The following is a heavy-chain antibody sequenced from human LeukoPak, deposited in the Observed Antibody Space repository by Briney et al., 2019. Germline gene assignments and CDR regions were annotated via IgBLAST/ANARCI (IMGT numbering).Heavy chain of an antibody. CDR1: GFTFSSYS. D-gene: IGHD4-17*01. CDR3: ARVYYGDYKGYFDY. CDR2: ISSSSSYI. Sequence: GGSLRLSCAASGFTFSSYSMNWVRQAPGKGLEWVSSISSSSSYIYYADSVKGRFTISRDNAKNPLYLQMNSLRAEDTAVYYCARVYYGDYKGYFDYWGQGTLVTVSS. J-gene: IGHJ4*02. V-gene: IGHV3-21*01.